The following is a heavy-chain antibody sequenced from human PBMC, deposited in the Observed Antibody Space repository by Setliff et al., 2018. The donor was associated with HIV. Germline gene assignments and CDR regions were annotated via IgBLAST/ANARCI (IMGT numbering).Heavy chain of an antibody. CDR2: VYYSGRT. D-gene: IGHD5-12*01. CDR1: GGSISSSGPGYY. V-gene: IGHV4-39*01. J-gene: IGHJ4*02. Sequence: SETLSLTCTVSGGSISSSGPGYYWGWVRQPPGGGLEWIGSVYYSGRTYYNPSFRSRVTISVDTSKNHFSLELNFVTAADTAMYYCARHGGYNPLDYWGQGTLVTVSS. CDR3: ARHGGYNPLDY.